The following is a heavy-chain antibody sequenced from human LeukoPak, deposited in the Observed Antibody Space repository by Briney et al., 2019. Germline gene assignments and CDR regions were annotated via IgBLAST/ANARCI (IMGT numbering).Heavy chain of an antibody. D-gene: IGHD2-15*01. J-gene: IGHJ4*02. CDR3: ASLTPYHHLY. CDR2: IYTSANT. V-gene: IGHV4-4*09. CDR1: GDSISSHY. Sequence: SETLSLTCIVSGDSISSHYWSWIRQSPAKGLEWIGYIYTSANTNSNNPTLKSRVTISVDTSKNQLSLKLSSVTAADTAVYYCASLTPYHHLYWGQGSLVTVSS.